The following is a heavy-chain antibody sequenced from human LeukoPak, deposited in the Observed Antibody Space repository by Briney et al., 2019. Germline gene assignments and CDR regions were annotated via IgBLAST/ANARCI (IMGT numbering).Heavy chain of an antibody. J-gene: IGHJ4*02. D-gene: IGHD5-24*01. CDR2: IYSGGST. V-gene: IGHV3-53*01. Sequence: GGSLRLSCAASGFTFSDYAMSWVRQAPGKGLEWVSVIYSGGSTYYADSVKGRFTISRDNSKNTLYLQMNSLRAEDTAVYYCARDGRDGYLYWGQGTLVTVSS. CDR3: ARDGRDGYLY. CDR1: GFTFSDYA.